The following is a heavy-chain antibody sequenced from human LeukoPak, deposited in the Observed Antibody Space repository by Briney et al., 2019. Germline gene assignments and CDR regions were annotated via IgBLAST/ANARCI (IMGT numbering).Heavy chain of an antibody. Sequence: SVTLSLTCTVSGGSISSYYWSWIRQPPGKGLEWIGYIYYSGSTNYNPSLKSRVTISVDTSKNQFSLKLSSVTAADTAVYYCARDPPGVAFDIWGQGTMVTVSS. CDR1: GGSISSYY. CDR2: IYYSGST. D-gene: IGHD3-10*01. V-gene: IGHV4-59*01. CDR3: ARDPPGVAFDI. J-gene: IGHJ3*02.